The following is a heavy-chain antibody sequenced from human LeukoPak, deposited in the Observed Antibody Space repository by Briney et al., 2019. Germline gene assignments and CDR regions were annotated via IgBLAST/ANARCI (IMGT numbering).Heavy chain of an antibody. Sequence: ASVKVSCRASGYTFTSYYMHWVRQAPGEGLEWMGIINPTGGSTSYAQKFQGRVTMTRDTSTSTAYMELSSLISEDTAVYYCARDHYHKIHSVMVTAPDYWGQGTLVIVSS. CDR1: GYTFTSYY. CDR3: ARDHYHKIHSVMVTAPDY. D-gene: IGHD2-21*02. J-gene: IGHJ4*02. CDR2: INPTGGST. V-gene: IGHV1-46*01.